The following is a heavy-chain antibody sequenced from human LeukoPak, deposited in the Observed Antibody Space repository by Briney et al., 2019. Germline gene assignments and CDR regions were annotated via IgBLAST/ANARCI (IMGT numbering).Heavy chain of an antibody. V-gene: IGHV4-34*01. J-gene: IGHJ4*02. Sequence: SETLSLTCAVYGGSFSGYYWSWIRQPPGKGLEWIGEINHSGSTNYNPSLKSRVTISVDTSKNQFSLKLSSVTAADTAVYYCARGIATTLLYYFDYWGQGTLVTVSS. D-gene: IGHD2-15*01. CDR2: INHSGST. CDR3: ARGIATTLLYYFDY. CDR1: GGSFSGYY.